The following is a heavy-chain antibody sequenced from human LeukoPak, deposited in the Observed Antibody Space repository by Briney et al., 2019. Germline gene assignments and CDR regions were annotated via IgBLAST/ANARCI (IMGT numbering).Heavy chain of an antibody. Sequence: GGSLRLSCAASGLSFSSYEMNWVRQAPGKGLEWISYITSSGATTYYADSVKGRFTISRDNSKNTLYLQMNSLRAEDTAVYYCASTYSYGCFDYWGQGTLVTVSS. J-gene: IGHJ4*02. D-gene: IGHD5-18*01. V-gene: IGHV3-48*03. CDR1: GLSFSSYE. CDR3: ASTYSYGCFDY. CDR2: ITSSGATT.